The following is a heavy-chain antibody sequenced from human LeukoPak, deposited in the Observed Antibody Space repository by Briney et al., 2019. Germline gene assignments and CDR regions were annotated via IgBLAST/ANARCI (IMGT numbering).Heavy chain of an antibody. CDR1: GFTFSNAW. J-gene: IGHJ5*02. CDR2: IKSKTDGGTT. D-gene: IGHD2-2*01. Sequence: GGSLRLSCAASGFTFSNAWMSWVRQAPGKGLEWVGRIKSKTDGGTTDYAAPVKGRFTISRDDSKNTVYLQMNSLKTEDTAVYYCTTDRFDCSSTRCYGSWFDPWGQGTLVTVSS. V-gene: IGHV3-15*01. CDR3: TTDRFDCSSTRCYGSWFDP.